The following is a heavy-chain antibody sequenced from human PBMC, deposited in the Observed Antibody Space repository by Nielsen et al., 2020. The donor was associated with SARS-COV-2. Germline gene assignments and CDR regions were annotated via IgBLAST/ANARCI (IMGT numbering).Heavy chain of an antibody. V-gene: IGHV4-39*01. J-gene: IGHJ6*02. Sequence: SETLSLTCTVSGGSISSSSYYWGWIRQPPGKGLEWIGSIYYSGSTYYNPSLKSRVTISVDTSKNQFSLKLSSVTAADTAVYYCARLASVLRFLEWLSEDDYYYYGMDVWGQGTTVTVSS. D-gene: IGHD3-3*01. CDR1: GGSISSSSYY. CDR3: ARLASVLRFLEWLSEDDYYYYGMDV. CDR2: IYYSGST.